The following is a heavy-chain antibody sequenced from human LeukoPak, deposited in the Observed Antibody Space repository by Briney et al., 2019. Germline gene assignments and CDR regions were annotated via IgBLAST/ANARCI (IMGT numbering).Heavy chain of an antibody. Sequence: SETLSLTCTVSGGSIRSYYWSWIRQPPGKGLEWIAYIYYSGSTNYNPSLKSRVTISVDTSKNQFSLKLSSVTAADTAVYYCAREGGGLYYYYYMDVWGKGTTVTISS. J-gene: IGHJ6*03. V-gene: IGHV4-59*12. CDR2: IYYSGST. D-gene: IGHD3/OR15-3a*01. CDR3: AREGGGLYYYYYMDV. CDR1: GGSIRSYY.